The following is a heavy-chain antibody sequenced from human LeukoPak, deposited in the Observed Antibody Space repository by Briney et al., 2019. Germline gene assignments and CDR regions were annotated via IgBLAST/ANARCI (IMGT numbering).Heavy chain of an antibody. D-gene: IGHD6-19*01. V-gene: IGHV4-59*01. Sequence: SSETLSLTCTVSGGSISSYYWSWIRQPPGKGLEWIGYIYYTGSTSYNPSLKSRVTISVDTSKNHFSLNLSSVTAADTDVYYCARAVSGYYFDYWGQGTLVAVSS. CDR1: GGSISSYY. J-gene: IGHJ4*02. CDR2: IYYTGST. CDR3: ARAVSGYYFDY.